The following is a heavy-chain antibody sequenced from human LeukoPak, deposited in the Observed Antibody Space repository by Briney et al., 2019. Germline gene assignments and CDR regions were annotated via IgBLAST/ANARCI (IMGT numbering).Heavy chain of an antibody. J-gene: IGHJ5*02. CDR3: ARTRFGYCSGGSCLNWFDP. CDR2: IYPGDSDT. Sequence: GESLKISCKGSGYSFTSYWIGWVRQMPGKGLEWMGIIYPGDSDTRYSPSFQGQVIISADKSISTAYLQWSSLKASDTAMYYCARTRFGYCSGGSCLNWFDPWGQGTLVTVSS. V-gene: IGHV5-51*01. D-gene: IGHD2-15*01. CDR1: GYSFTSYW.